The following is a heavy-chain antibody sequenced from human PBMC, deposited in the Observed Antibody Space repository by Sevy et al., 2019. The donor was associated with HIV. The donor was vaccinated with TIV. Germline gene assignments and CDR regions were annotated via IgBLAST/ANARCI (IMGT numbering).Heavy chain of an antibody. CDR3: ARRPDLGEIIPTGVMDV. Sequence: GGSLRLSCAASGFAFSSYAISWVRQAPGKGLEWVSVISSSGGTTYYAGSVEGRFTISRDNSKNTLYLQMNRLRAEDTAIYYCARRPDLGEIIPTGVMDVWGRWTTVTVSS. CDR2: ISSSGGTT. V-gene: IGHV3-23*01. J-gene: IGHJ6*02. D-gene: IGHD3-3*01. CDR1: GFAFSSYA.